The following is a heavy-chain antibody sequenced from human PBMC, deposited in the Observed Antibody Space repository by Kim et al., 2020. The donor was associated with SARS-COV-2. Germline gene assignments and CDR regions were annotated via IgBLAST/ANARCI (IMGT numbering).Heavy chain of an antibody. J-gene: IGHJ3*02. Sequence: YNPSLKSRVTISVDTSKNQFSLKLSSVTAADTAVYYCARWDYYDRDAFDIWGQGTMVTVSS. V-gene: IGHV4-39*01. CDR3: ARWDYYDRDAFDI. D-gene: IGHD3-22*01.